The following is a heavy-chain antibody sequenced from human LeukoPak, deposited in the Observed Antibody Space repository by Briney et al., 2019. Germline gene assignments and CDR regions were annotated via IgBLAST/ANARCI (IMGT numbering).Heavy chain of an antibody. CDR1: GYTFTTYG. D-gene: IGHD2-15*01. CDR3: ARVGIECSGGNCY. Sequence: ASVKVSCKASGYTFTTYGITWVRQAPGQGLEWMGRISTYKGNTNYAQKLHERVTLTTDTSTHKDYMALRNLTSDDTAVYYCARVGIECSGGNCYCGQGTLVIVSS. CDR2: ISTYKGNT. V-gene: IGHV1-18*01. J-gene: IGHJ4*02.